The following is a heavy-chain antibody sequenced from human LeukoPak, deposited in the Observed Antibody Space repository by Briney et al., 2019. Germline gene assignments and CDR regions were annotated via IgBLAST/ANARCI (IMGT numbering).Heavy chain of an antibody. Sequence: GGSLRLSCAASGFTVSSNYMSWVRQAPGKGLEWVSLIYSGGSTYYADSVKGRFTTSRDNSKNTLYLQMNSLRAEDTAVYYCARRSYYDSSGYYREGAFDIWGQGTMVTVSS. CDR2: IYSGGST. D-gene: IGHD3-22*01. CDR1: GFTVSSNY. V-gene: IGHV3-53*01. CDR3: ARRSYYDSSGYYREGAFDI. J-gene: IGHJ3*02.